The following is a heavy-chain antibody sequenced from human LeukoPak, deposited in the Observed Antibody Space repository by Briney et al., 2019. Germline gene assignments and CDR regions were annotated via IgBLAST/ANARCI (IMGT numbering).Heavy chain of an antibody. CDR2: IDPSDSYT. J-gene: IGHJ4*02. CDR3: ARHRAYGDYVPFDY. V-gene: IGHV5-10-1*01. CDR1: GYTFTGYW. D-gene: IGHD4-17*01. Sequence: GESLKISCKGSGYTFTGYWISWVRQMPGKGLEWMGRIDPSDSYTNYSPSFQGHVTISADKSISAAYLQWSSLKASDTAMYYCARHRAYGDYVPFDYWGQGTLVTVSS.